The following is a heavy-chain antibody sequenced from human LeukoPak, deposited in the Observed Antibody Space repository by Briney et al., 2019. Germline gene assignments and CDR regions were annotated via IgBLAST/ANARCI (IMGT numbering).Heavy chain of an antibody. D-gene: IGHD2-15*01. CDR2: IYYSGST. CDR1: GGSISSSSYY. CDR3: ARPAMVVAFFDY. Sequence: SETLSLTCTVSGGSISSSSYYWGWIRQPPGKGLEWIGSIYYSGSTYYNPSLKSRVTISVDTSKNQFSLKLSSVTAADTAVYYCARPAMVVAFFDYWGQGTLVTVSS. J-gene: IGHJ4*02. V-gene: IGHV4-39*01.